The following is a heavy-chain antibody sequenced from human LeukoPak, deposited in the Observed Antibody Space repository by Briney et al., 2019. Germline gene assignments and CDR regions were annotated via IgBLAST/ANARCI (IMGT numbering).Heavy chain of an antibody. CDR3: ARATYYYGSGSYFKDFYYYYGMDV. Sequence: PGGSLRLSCAASGFTFSSYSMNWVRQAPGKGLEWVSSISSSSSYIYYADSVKGRFTISRDNAKNSLYLQMNSLRAEDTAVYYCARATYYYGSGSYFKDFYYYYGMDVWGQGNTVTVSS. J-gene: IGHJ6*02. CDR2: ISSSSSYI. V-gene: IGHV3-21*01. D-gene: IGHD3-10*01. CDR1: GFTFSSYS.